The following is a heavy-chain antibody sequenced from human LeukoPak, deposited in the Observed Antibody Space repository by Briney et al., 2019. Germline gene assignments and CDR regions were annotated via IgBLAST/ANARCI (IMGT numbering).Heavy chain of an antibody. J-gene: IGHJ4*02. V-gene: IGHV3-7*04. CDR2: IKEDASEI. Sequence: GGSLRLSCAGSGFTFSTYWMTWVRQAPGKGLEWVATIKEDASEIYYADSVKGRFTISRDNAKNSLHLLMNSLIAEDTAMYYCARARIDYWGQGTLVTVPS. CDR3: ARARIDY. D-gene: IGHD1-14*01. CDR1: GFTFSTYW.